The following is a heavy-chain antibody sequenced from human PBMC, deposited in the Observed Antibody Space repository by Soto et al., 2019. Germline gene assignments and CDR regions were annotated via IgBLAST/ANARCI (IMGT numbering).Heavy chain of an antibody. CDR2: INHSGST. CDR3: ARVEGGVADGDYFFPS. J-gene: IGHJ1*01. CDR1: GGSFSGYY. Sequence: QVQLQQWGAGLLKPSETLSLTCAVYGGSFSGYYWSWIRQPPGKGLEWIGEINHSGSTNYNPSLKTRVTISVDTSKNQFSLKLSSVTAADTAVYYCARVEGGVADGDYFFPSWGQGTLVTVSS. D-gene: IGHD4-17*01. V-gene: IGHV4-34*01.